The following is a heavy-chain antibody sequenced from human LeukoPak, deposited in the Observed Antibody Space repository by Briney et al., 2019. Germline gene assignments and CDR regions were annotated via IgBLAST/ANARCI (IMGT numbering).Heavy chain of an antibody. CDR2: ISGSGGST. J-gene: IGHJ4*02. CDR1: GFTFDEYG. CDR3: ASVYAVDY. Sequence: GGSLRLSCAASGFTFDEYGMSWVRQAPGKGLEWVSAISGSGGSTYYADSVKGRFTISRDNSKNTLYLQMNSLRAEDTAVYYCASVYAVDYWGQGTLVTVSS. D-gene: IGHD5/OR15-5a*01. V-gene: IGHV3-23*01.